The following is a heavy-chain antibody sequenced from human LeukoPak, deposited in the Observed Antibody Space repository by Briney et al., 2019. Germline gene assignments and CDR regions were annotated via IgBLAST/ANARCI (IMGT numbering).Heavy chain of an antibody. CDR1: GGSISSYY. J-gene: IGHJ4*02. Sequence: PSETLSLTCTVSGGSISSYYWSWIRQPPGKGLEWIGYIYYSGSTNYNPSLKSRVTISVDTSKNQFSLKLSSVTAADTAVYHCARVPPSDYSNYFDYWGQGTLVTVSS. V-gene: IGHV4-59*01. CDR2: IYYSGST. D-gene: IGHD4-11*01. CDR3: ARVPPSDYSNYFDY.